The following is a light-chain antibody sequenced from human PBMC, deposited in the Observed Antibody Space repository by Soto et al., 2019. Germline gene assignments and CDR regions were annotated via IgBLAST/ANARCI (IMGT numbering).Light chain of an antibody. Sequence: QSALTQPPSASGSPGQSVAISCTGTSTDVGTYDYVSWYQQHPGKAPKLMIYEVSKRPSGVPDRFSGSKSGNTASLTVSGLQADDEADYYCSSYASSDTHVVFGGGTKLTVL. CDR3: SSYASSDTHVV. V-gene: IGLV2-8*01. CDR2: EVS. CDR1: STDVGTYDY. J-gene: IGLJ2*01.